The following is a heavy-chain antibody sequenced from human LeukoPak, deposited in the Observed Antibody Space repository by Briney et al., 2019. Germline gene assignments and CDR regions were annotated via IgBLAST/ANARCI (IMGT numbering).Heavy chain of an antibody. CDR3: ARGGSYDFWSGYFTGYYMDV. J-gene: IGHJ6*03. V-gene: IGHV3-74*01. D-gene: IGHD3-3*01. CDR1: GFTLSSYW. CDR2: INSDGSST. Sequence: TGGSLRLSCAASGFTLSSYWMHWVRQAPGKGLVWVSRINSDGSSTSYADSVKGRFTISRDNAKNTLYLQMNSLRAEDTAVYYCARGGSYDFWSGYFTGYYMDVWGKGTTVTVSS.